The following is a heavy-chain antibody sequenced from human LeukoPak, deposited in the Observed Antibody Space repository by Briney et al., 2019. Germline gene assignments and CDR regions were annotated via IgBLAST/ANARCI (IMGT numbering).Heavy chain of an antibody. CDR2: IYYSGST. Sequence: PSETLSLTCTVSGGSISSSSYYWGWIRQPPGKGLEWIGSIYYSGSTYYNPSLKSRVTISVDTSKNQFSLKLSSVTAADTAVYYCAGEVSSSAYFDYWGQGTLVTVSS. V-gene: IGHV4-39*01. CDR1: GGSISSSSYY. D-gene: IGHD6-6*01. CDR3: AGEVSSSAYFDY. J-gene: IGHJ4*02.